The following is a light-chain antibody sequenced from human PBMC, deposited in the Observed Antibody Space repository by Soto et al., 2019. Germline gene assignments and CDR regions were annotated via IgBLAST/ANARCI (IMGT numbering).Light chain of an antibody. CDR2: DAS. J-gene: IGKJ4*01. CDR3: QHGITFPLT. V-gene: IGKV1-12*01. Sequence: DIQMTQSPSSVSASVGDRVTISCRASQGINDCLAWYQQKPGKAPKLLIYDASYLQSGVPSRVSGSGSGTDFTLTISSLQPEDFATYFCQHGITFPLTFGGGTKVEIK. CDR1: QGINDC.